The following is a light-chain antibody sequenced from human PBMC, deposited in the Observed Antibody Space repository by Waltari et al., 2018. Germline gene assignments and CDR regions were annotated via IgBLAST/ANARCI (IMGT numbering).Light chain of an antibody. CDR1: QAISNS. V-gene: IGKV1-NL1*01. CDR2: AAS. Sequence: DIQMTQSPSSLSASVGDSITITCRASQAISNSLAWYQQKPGKAPKLLLYAASILESGVPSRFSGSGSGTDYTLTISSLQPEDFATYYCQQYYSTFWTFGQGTKVDIK. CDR3: QQYYSTFWT. J-gene: IGKJ1*01.